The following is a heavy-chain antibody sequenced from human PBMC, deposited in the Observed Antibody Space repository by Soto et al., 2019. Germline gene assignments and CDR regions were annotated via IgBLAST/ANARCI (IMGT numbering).Heavy chain of an antibody. Sequence: SETVSLTCAVYGLSFSGYYWSWLRQPPGKGLELIGEINHSGSTNYNPSLKSRVTISVDTSKNQFSLKLSSVTAADTAVYYCARSLRVSNWFDPWGQGTLVTVSS. CDR2: INHSGST. V-gene: IGHV4-34*01. D-gene: IGHD3-22*01. J-gene: IGHJ5*02. CDR1: GLSFSGYY. CDR3: ARSLRVSNWFDP.